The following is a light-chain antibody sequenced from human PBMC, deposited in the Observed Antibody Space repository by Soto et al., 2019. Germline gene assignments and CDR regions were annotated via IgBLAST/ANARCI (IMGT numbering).Light chain of an antibody. J-gene: IGKJ2*01. CDR2: DVS. V-gene: IGKV3-11*01. CDR3: QQRSNWPPYT. CDR1: QSVSNY. Sequence: EIVLTQSPATLSLSPGERATLSCRASQSVSNYLAWYQQKPGQPPRLLIYDVSDRATGIPARFSGSGSGTDFTLTISSLEPEDFAVYYCQQRSNWPPYTFGQGTKLEIK.